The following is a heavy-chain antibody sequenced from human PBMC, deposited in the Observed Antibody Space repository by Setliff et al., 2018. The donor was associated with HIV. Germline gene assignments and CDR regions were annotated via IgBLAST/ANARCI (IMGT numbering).Heavy chain of an antibody. D-gene: IGHD3-22*01. Sequence: SETLSLTCIVSGDSISSSNYYWGWIRQPPGKGLEWIGTMYYSGSTYYNPSLVSRVTIFVDTSKNQLSLKLTSGTAADTAVYYCARWGGDRDADRDADYYSDRLTGMDAFDVWGQGTLVTVSS. CDR1: GDSISSSNYY. CDR3: ARWGGDRDADRDADYYSDRLTGMDAFDV. CDR2: MYYSGST. V-gene: IGHV4-39*01. J-gene: IGHJ3*01.